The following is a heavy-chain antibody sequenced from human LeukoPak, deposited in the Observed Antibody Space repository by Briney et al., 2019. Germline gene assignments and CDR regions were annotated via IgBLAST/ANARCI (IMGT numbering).Heavy chain of an antibody. CDR1: GFTFSSYS. D-gene: IGHD3-22*01. J-gene: IGHJ3*02. Sequence: GGSLRLSCAASGFTFSSYSMNWVRQAPGKGLEWVSSISSSSSYIYYADSVKGRFTISRDNAKNSLYLQMNSLRAEDTAVYYCASGLITMIVACDAFDIWGQGQWSPSLQ. CDR2: ISSSSSYI. CDR3: ASGLITMIVACDAFDI. V-gene: IGHV3-21*01.